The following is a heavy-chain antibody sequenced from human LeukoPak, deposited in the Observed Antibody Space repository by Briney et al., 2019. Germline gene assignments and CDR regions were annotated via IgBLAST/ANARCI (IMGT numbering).Heavy chain of an antibody. CDR3: ASSYYDSSGYSSRLDYFDY. D-gene: IGHD3-22*01. CDR2: IYYSGST. CDR1: GGSISSGGYY. Sequence: SETLSLTCTVSGGSISSGGYYWSWIRQHPGKGLEWIGYIYYSGSTYYNPSLKSRVTISVDTSKNQFSLKLSSVTAADTAVYYCASSYYDSSGYSSRLDYFDYWGQGTLVTVSS. V-gene: IGHV4-31*03. J-gene: IGHJ4*02.